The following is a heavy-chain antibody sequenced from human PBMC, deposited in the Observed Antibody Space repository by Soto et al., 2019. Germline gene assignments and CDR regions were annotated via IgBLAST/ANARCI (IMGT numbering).Heavy chain of an antibody. CDR1: GGTFSSYA. Sequence: SVKVSCKASGGTFSSYAISWVRQAPGQGLEWMGGIIPIFGTANYAQKFQGRVTITADESTSTAYMELSSLRSEDTAVYYCASAHIVVVTAIRVNYYYGMDVWGPGTTVTV. V-gene: IGHV1-69*13. D-gene: IGHD2-21*02. J-gene: IGHJ6*02. CDR3: ASAHIVVVTAIRVNYYYGMDV. CDR2: IIPIFGTA.